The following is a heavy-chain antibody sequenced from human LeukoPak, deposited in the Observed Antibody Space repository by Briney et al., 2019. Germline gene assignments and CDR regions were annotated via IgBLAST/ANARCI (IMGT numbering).Heavy chain of an antibody. Sequence: GGSLRLSCAASGFTFDDYAMNWVRQAPGKGLEWVSVISASWSTTFYAASVKGRFTISRDNSKNTLYLQMNSLRAEDTAVYYCAKIDSYGSGSPYPNGAFDIWGQGTMVTVSS. CDR2: ISASWSTT. V-gene: IGHV3-23*01. D-gene: IGHD3-10*01. CDR1: GFTFDDYA. J-gene: IGHJ3*02. CDR3: AKIDSYGSGSPYPNGAFDI.